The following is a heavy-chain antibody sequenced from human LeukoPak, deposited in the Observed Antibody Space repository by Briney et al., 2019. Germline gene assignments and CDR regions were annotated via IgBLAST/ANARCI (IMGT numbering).Heavy chain of an antibody. Sequence: KPSETLSLTCTVSGGSISSYYWSWIRQPAGKGLEWIGRIYSSGSTNYNPSLKSRVTMSVDTSKNKLSLQLSTVSAADTAVYYCAREGGYCGGDCYSLDFDYWGQGTLVTVSS. D-gene: IGHD2-21*02. CDR2: IYSSGST. CDR3: AREGGYCGGDCYSLDFDY. J-gene: IGHJ4*02. V-gene: IGHV4-4*07. CDR1: GGSISSYY.